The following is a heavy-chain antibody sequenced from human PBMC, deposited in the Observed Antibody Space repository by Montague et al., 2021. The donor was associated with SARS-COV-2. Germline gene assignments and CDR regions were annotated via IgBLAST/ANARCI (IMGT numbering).Heavy chain of an antibody. CDR2: IYYSGTT. CDR3: ARDQAAKISFKGAFDI. V-gene: IGHV4-59*01. D-gene: IGHD3-3*01. J-gene: IGHJ3*02. CDR1: GGSISSYY. Sequence: SETLSLTCTVSGGSISSYYWNWIRETPGKGLEWIGYIYYSGTTNYNPSPKSRVAISLDTPKNQFSLNLNSVTAADTAIYYCARDQAAKISFKGAFDIWGQGRTVTVSS.